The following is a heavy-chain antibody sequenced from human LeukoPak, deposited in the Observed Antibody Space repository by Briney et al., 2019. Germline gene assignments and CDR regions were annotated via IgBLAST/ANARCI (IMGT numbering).Heavy chain of an antibody. Sequence: GGSLRLSCAASGFTFSSYAMSWVRQAPGKGLEWVSAISGSGGSTYYADSVKGRFTISRDNSKNTLYLQMNSLRAEDTAVYYCARGPRGSSSWSSYHHWYFDLWGRGTLVTVSS. CDR3: ARGPRGSSSWSSYHHWYFDL. D-gene: IGHD6-13*01. J-gene: IGHJ2*01. V-gene: IGHV3-23*01. CDR1: GFTFSSYA. CDR2: ISGSGGST.